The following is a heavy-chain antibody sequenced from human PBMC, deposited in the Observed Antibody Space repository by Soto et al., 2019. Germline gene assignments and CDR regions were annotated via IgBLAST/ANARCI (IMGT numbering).Heavy chain of an antibody. D-gene: IGHD3-3*01. V-gene: IGHV1-18*01. J-gene: IGHJ4*02. CDR2: ISAYNGNT. CDR3: ARAPSYYDFWSGSQYYFDY. Sequence: ASVKGSCKASGYTFTSYGISWVRQAPGQGLEWMGWISAYNGNTNYAQKLQGRVTMTTDTSTSTAYMELRSLRSDDTAVYYCARAPSYYDFWSGSQYYFDYWGQGTLVTVSS. CDR1: GYTFTSYG.